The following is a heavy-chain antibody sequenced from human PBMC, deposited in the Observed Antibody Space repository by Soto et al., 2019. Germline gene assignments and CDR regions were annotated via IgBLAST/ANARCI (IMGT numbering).Heavy chain of an antibody. CDR3: AREGGPAAAGEIDY. J-gene: IGHJ4*02. V-gene: IGHV1-18*01. Sequence: ASVKVSCKASGYTFTSYGISWVRQAPGQGLEWMGWISAYNGKTNYAQKLQGRVTMTTDTSTSTAYMELRSLRSDDTAGYYCAREGGPAAAGEIDYWGQGTLVTVSS. CDR2: ISAYNGKT. D-gene: IGHD6-13*01. CDR1: GYTFTSYG.